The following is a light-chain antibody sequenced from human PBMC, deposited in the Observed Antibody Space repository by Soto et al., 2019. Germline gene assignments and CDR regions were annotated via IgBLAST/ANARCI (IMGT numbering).Light chain of an antibody. CDR2: EVS. CDR3: SSYTSSSTL. J-gene: IGLJ1*01. Sequence: LTQPASVSGSPGQSITISCTGTSSDVGSYNYVSWYQQHPGKAPKLMIYEVSDRPSGISSRFSGSKSGNTASLTISGLQTEDEADYYCSSYTSSSTLFGTGTKV. CDR1: SSDVGSYNY. V-gene: IGLV2-14*01.